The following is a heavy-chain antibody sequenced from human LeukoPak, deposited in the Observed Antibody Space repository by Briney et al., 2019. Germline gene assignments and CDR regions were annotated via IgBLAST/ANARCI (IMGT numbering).Heavy chain of an antibody. CDR1: GGSISSYY. Sequence: SETLSLTCTVSGGSISSYYWSWIRQPPGKGLEWIGYIYYSGSTNYNPSLKSRVTISVDTSKNQFSLKLSSVTAADTAVYYCARDREIKKYSSSWYGAFDIWGQGTMVTVSS. V-gene: IGHV4-59*01. CDR3: ARDREIKKYSSSWYGAFDI. CDR2: IYYSGST. D-gene: IGHD6-13*01. J-gene: IGHJ3*02.